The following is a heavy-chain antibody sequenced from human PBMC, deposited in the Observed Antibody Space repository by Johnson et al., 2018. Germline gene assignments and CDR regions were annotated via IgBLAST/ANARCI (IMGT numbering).Heavy chain of an antibody. Sequence: VQLVESGGGVVQPGRSLRLSCAASGFTFSSYAMHWVRQAPGKGLEWVAVISYDGSNKYYADSVKGRFTISRDNSKNTLYLQMNRLRAEDTAVYYWANDRDYYEISGSAEYFQHWGQGSRVTVSS. D-gene: IGHD3-22*01. CDR3: ANDRDYYEISGSAEYFQH. CDR2: ISYDGSNK. J-gene: IGHJ1*01. V-gene: IGHV3-30*18. CDR1: GFTFSSYA.